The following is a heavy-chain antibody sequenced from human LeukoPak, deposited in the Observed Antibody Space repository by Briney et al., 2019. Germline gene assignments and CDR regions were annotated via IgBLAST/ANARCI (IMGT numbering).Heavy chain of an antibody. J-gene: IGHJ4*02. CDR1: GGSISSYY. D-gene: IGHD3-22*01. Sequence: SETLSLTCTVSGGSISSYYWSWIRQPAGKGLEWIGRIYTSGSTNYNPSLKSRVTMSVDTSKNRFSLKLSSVTAADTAVYYCARDSYYDSSGYRGIDYWGQGTLVTVSS. CDR3: ARDSYYDSSGYRGIDY. V-gene: IGHV4-4*07. CDR2: IYTSGST.